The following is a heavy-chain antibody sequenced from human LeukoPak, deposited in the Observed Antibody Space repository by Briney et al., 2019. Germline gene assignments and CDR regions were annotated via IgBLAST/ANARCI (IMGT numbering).Heavy chain of an antibody. CDR3: ARGAATSYWYFDL. CDR2: IFHDGTT. D-gene: IGHD1-26*01. V-gene: IGHV4-4*02. CDR1: GGSISSSNW. J-gene: IGHJ2*01. Sequence: SETLSLTCAVSGGSISSSNWWSWVRQPPGKGLEWIGDIFHDGTTNFNPSLKSRLTISTDKSKNQFSLKLSSVTAADTAVYYCARGAATSYWYFDLWGRGTLVTVSS.